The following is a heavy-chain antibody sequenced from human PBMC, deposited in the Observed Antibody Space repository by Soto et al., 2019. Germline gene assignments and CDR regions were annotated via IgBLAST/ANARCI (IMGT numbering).Heavy chain of an antibody. J-gene: IGHJ6*01. CDR1: GYSFTSYG. V-gene: IGHV1-18*01. Sequence: QVQLVQSAGEVKKPGASVKVSCKASGYSFTSYGISWVRRAPGQGLEWMGWISPYNGHTQFVERFQGRATMTTDTSTKTAYMELRNLRSDDTAHYYCARDLTIVPATHPRLENYGMDVW. D-gene: IGHD2-2*01. CDR2: ISPYNGHT. CDR3: ARDLTIVPATHPRLENYGMDV.